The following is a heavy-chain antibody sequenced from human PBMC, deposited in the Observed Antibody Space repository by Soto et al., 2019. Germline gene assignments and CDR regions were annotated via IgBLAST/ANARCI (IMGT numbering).Heavy chain of an antibody. J-gene: IGHJ4*02. CDR1: GFIFSNTW. V-gene: IGHV3-15*01. CDR2: IKSKIDGGTI. D-gene: IGHD3-3*01. CDR3: SLFWSGYYSGDY. Sequence: EVQLVESGGGLVKPGGSLRLSCAASGFIFSNTWMSWVRQAPGKGLEWVGRIKSKIDGGTIDYAAPVQGRFTISRDDSKNTLYLQMDRLKSEDTAVYYCSLFWSGYYSGDYWGRGTLVTVSS.